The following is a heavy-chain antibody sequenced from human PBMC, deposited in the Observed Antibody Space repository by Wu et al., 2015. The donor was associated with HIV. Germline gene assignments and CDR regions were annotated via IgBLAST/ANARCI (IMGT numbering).Heavy chain of an antibody. J-gene: IGHJ4*02. CDR3: ARDATPITTEFDY. CDR1: GYTFSNHY. Sequence: QVQLVQSGSEVKKPGASVKVSCGTSGYTFSNHYIHWVRQAPGHGLEWTAWINPSGGATIYSENFEGRVTVTRDTSMKTVYMELNSLTSGDTAVYYCARDATPITTEFDYWGQGTLITVSS. CDR2: INPSGGAT. V-gene: IGHV1-2*02. D-gene: IGHD4-11*01.